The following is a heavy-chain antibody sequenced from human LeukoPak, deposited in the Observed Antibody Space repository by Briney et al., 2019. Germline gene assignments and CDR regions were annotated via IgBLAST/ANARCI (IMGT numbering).Heavy chain of an antibody. CDR3: AREAHIVVVPAAVYGMDV. CDR1: GYTFTSYY. J-gene: IGHJ6*02. V-gene: IGHV1-46*01. CDR2: INPSGGST. D-gene: IGHD2-2*01. Sequence: ASVKVSCKASGYTFTSYYMHWVRQAPGQGLEWMGIINPSGGSTSYAQKFQGRVTMTRDTSTSTVYMELSSLRSEDTAVYYCAREAHIVVVPAAVYGMDVWGQGTAVTVSS.